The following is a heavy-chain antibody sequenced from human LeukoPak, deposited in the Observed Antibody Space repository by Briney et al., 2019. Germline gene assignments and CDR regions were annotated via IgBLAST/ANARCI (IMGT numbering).Heavy chain of an antibody. CDR1: GFSFSTYD. CDR2: LSRSGAGT. Sequence: GGSLRLSCAASGFSFSTYDMSWVRQAPGKGLEWVSALSRSGAGTYYADSVKGRFTISRDNAKNSLFLQMNSLRAEDTAVYYCARVLRYCSGGNCYSGGLGYMDVWGKGTTVTISS. CDR3: ARVLRYCSGGNCYSGGLGYMDV. D-gene: IGHD2-15*01. J-gene: IGHJ6*03. V-gene: IGHV3-23*01.